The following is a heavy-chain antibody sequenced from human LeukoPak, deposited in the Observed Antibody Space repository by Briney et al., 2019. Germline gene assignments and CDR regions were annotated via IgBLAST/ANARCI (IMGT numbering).Heavy chain of an antibody. CDR3: ARSGYSSSWYYFDY. V-gene: IGHV4-59*12. CDR2: IYYSGST. J-gene: IGHJ4*02. CDR1: GGSISSYY. D-gene: IGHD6-13*01. Sequence: PSETLSLTCTVSGGSISSYYWSWIRQPPGKGLEWIGYIYYSGSTYYNPSLKSRVTISVDTSKNQFSLKLSSVTAADTAVYYCARSGYSSSWYYFDYWGQGTLVTVSS.